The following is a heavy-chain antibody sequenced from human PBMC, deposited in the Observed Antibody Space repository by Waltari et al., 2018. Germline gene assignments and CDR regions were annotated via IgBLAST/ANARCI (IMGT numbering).Heavy chain of an antibody. CDR3: ARRAAITAAGPTYYMDV. CDR2: IYHSGST. CDR1: GYSISSGYY. J-gene: IGHJ6*03. Sequence: QVQQQESGPGLVKPSETLSLTCAVSGYSISSGYYWGWIRQPPGKGLEWIGNIYHSGSTHYNPSLKSRVTISVDTSKNQFSLKLSSVTAADTAVYYCARRAAITAAGPTYYMDVWGKGTTVTVSS. V-gene: IGHV4-38-2*01. D-gene: IGHD6-13*01.